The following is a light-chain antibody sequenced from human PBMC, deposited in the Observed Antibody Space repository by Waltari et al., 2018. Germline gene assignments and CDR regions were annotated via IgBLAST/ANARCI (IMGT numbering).Light chain of an antibody. V-gene: IGKV3-20*01. Sequence: EIVLTQSPGTLSLSPGERATLSCRTSQRVSTTFLSWYQQKPGQAPRLLIYGAYNRGTGIPDRFSGSGSGTDFTLTISRLEPEDFAVFYCQQYDASPPMYTFGQGTKLEIK. CDR2: GAY. J-gene: IGKJ2*01. CDR1: QRVSTTF. CDR3: QQYDASPPMYT.